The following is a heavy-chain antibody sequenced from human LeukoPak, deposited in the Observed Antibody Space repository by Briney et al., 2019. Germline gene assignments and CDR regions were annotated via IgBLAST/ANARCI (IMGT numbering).Heavy chain of an antibody. CDR3: ARDGMYYYDSSNY. J-gene: IGHJ4*02. CDR1: GYSFTSYW. Sequence: GESLRISCKASGYSFTSYWIAWVRQMPGKGPEWMGIIYPGDSDTRYSPSLQGKVIISADKYISTAYLEWSSLKASDTAMYYCARDGMYYYDSSNYWGKGTLVTVSS. V-gene: IGHV5-51*01. D-gene: IGHD3-22*01. CDR2: IYPGDSDT.